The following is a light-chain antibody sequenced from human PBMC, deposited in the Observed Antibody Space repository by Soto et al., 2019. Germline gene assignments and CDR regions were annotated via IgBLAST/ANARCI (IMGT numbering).Light chain of an antibody. Sequence: DIQMTQSPSSLSASVGDRVTITCQASQDITNDLNWYQQKPGKAPKLLIYDASNLETGVPSRFSGSGSGTDFTLTISSLQPEDIATYYCQQYDSVPFTFGPGTKVDSK. CDR3: QQYDSVPFT. CDR2: DAS. V-gene: IGKV1-33*01. J-gene: IGKJ3*01. CDR1: QDITND.